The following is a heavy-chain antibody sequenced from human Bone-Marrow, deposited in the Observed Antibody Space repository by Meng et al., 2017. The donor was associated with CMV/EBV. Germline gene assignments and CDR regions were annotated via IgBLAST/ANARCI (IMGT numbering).Heavy chain of an antibody. CDR2: ISSSSSYI. CDR1: GFTFSSYT. V-gene: IGHV3-21*01. J-gene: IGHJ4*02. Sequence: GGSLRLSCAASGFTFSSYTMNWVRQAPGKGLEWVSSISSSSSYIYYADSVKGRFTISRDNAKNSLYLQMNSLRAEDTAVYNCVLGVRRWYFDYWGQGTVVTVSS. CDR3: VLGVRRWYFDY. D-gene: IGHD3-16*01.